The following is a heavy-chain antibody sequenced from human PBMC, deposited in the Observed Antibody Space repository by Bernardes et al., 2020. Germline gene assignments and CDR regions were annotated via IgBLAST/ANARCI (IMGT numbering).Heavy chain of an antibody. J-gene: IGHJ5*02. CDR3: AREWGELTIFGVAASGWFDH. D-gene: IGHD3-3*01. V-gene: IGHV4-34*01. CDR1: GGSFSGYY. CDR2: INHSGST. Sequence: SETLSLTCAVYGGSFSGYYWSWIRQPPGKGLEWIGEINHSGSTNYNPSLKSRVTISVDTSKNQFSLKLSSVTAADTAVYYCAREWGELTIFGVAASGWFDHWGQGTLVTVSS.